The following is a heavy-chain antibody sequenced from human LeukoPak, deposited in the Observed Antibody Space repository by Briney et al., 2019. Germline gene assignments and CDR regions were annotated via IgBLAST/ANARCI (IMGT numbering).Heavy chain of an antibody. Sequence: SVKVSCKASGGTFSSYAISWVRQAPGQGLEWMGRIIPILGTANYAQKFQGRVTMTRDTSTSTVYMELSSLRSEDTAVYYCARDQGITIFGVVTYLGIDYWGQGTLVTVSS. V-gene: IGHV1-69*04. CDR3: ARDQGITIFGVVTYLGIDY. J-gene: IGHJ4*02. CDR1: GGTFSSYA. CDR2: IIPILGTA. D-gene: IGHD3-3*01.